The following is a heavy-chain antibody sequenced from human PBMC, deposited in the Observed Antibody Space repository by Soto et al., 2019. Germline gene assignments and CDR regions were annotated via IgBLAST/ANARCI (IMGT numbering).Heavy chain of an antibody. CDR1: GGSISSGGYY. V-gene: IGHV4-31*03. D-gene: IGHD2-21*01. CDR2: IYYSGST. CDR3: AREEISKLVEDYNYMDV. J-gene: IGHJ6*03. Sequence: QVQLQESGPGLVKPSQTLSLTCTVSGGSISSGGYYWSWIRQHPGKGLEWIGYIYYSGSTYYNPSLKSRVTISVDTSKNQFSLKLSSVTAADTAVYYCAREEISKLVEDYNYMDVWGKGTTVTVSS.